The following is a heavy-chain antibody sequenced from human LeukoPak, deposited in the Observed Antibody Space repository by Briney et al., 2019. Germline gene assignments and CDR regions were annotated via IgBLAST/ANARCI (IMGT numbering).Heavy chain of an antibody. CDR1: GFTFSSYS. V-gene: IGHV3-21*01. CDR2: ISSSSSYL. J-gene: IGHJ4*02. D-gene: IGHD5-12*01. Sequence: GGSLRLSCAASGFTFSSYSMNWVRQAPGKGLEWVSSISSSSSYLYYADSVKGRFTISRDNAKNSLYLQMNSLRAEDTAVYYCARVRVATDHWGQGTLVTVSS. CDR3: ARVRVATDH.